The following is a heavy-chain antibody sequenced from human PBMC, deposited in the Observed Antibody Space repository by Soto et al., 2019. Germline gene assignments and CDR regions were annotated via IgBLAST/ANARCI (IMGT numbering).Heavy chain of an antibody. CDR2: TYYRSKWYN. Sequence: SHTLSLPCAXSGYSVSSNSAALNFIKQSPSRGLDCLGRTYYRSKWYNDYAVSVKSRITINPDTSKNQFSLQLNSVTPEDTAVYYCARVPSPAVAGIKLPYGMDVWGQGTTVTVSS. CDR3: ARVPSPAVAGIKLPYGMDV. CDR1: GYSVSSNSAA. V-gene: IGHV6-1*01. D-gene: IGHD6-19*01. J-gene: IGHJ6*02.